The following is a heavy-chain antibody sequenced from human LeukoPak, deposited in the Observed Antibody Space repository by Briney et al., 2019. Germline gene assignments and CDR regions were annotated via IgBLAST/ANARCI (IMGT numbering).Heavy chain of an antibody. CDR1: GGSISSTSYY. CDR3: GRPYGGNSNFDY. Sequence: SETLSLTCTVSGGSISSTSYYWGWIRQPPGKGLEWIGSIYYSGNTYYNPSLKSRVTMSVDTSKNQFSLKLSSLTAADTPVYYFGRPYGGNSNFDYWGQGALVTVSS. V-gene: IGHV4-39*01. J-gene: IGHJ4*02. D-gene: IGHD4-23*01. CDR2: IYYSGNT.